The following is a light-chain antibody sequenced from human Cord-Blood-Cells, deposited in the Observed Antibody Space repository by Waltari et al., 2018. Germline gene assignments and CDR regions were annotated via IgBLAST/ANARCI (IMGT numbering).Light chain of an antibody. Sequence: QSALTQPASVSGSHGQSITISCTGTSSDVGGYNYVSWYHQHPGKAPKLMIYDVSKRPSGVSNRFSGSKSGNTASLTISGLQAEDEADYYCSSYTSSSTYVVFGGGTKLTVL. CDR2: DVS. CDR1: SSDVGGYNY. CDR3: SSYTSSSTYVV. J-gene: IGLJ2*01. V-gene: IGLV2-14*01.